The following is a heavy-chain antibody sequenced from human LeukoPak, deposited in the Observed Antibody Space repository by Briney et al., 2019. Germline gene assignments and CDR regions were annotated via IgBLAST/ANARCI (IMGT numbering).Heavy chain of an antibody. CDR1: GYTFTDYY. V-gene: IGHV1-69-2*01. Sequence: ASVKVSCKVSGYTFTDYYMHWVQQAPGKGLEWVGLVDPEDGETIYAEKFQGRVTITADTSTDTAYMELSSLRSEDTAVYYCATDRRDSSGYYPLVPFDIWGQGTMVTVSS. CDR3: ATDRRDSSGYYPLVPFDI. CDR2: VDPEDGET. J-gene: IGHJ3*02. D-gene: IGHD3-22*01.